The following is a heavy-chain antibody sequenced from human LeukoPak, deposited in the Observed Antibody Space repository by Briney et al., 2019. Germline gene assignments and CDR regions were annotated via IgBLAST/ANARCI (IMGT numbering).Heavy chain of an antibody. D-gene: IGHD4-17*01. V-gene: IGHV1-18*01. CDR3: TRGHGEGDWLFDP. Sequence: ASVKVSCKASGYIFTEHHINWVRQAPGQGLEWMGWISGYNGNTNYAQKFQGRVTMTTDTATTTAYMELKSLTSDDTAGYYCTRGHGEGDWLFDPWGWGTPVTVSS. CDR2: ISGYNGNT. CDR1: GYIFTEHH. J-gene: IGHJ2*01.